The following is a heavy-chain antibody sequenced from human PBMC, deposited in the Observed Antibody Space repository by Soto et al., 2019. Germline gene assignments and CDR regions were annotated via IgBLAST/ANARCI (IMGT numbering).Heavy chain of an antibody. CDR3: ARIKWGLDYYNGMDV. CDR2: INPKTAAT. CDR1: VYSVSDYF. J-gene: IGHJ6*02. Sequence: AAVPVSCQDSVYSVSDYFSQWVRQAPGQGLEWVAWINPKTAATNYAKKFQGRVSLTWDTSFSTAYMELTRLRPDDTAVYYCARIKWGLDYYNGMDVWGQGTTVTVSS. V-gene: IGHV1-2*02. D-gene: IGHD1-26*01.